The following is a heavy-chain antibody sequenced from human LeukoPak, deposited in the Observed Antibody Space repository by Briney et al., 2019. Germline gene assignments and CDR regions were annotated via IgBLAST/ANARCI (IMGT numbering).Heavy chain of an antibody. CDR3: AKDTWSGCSYFDY. Sequence: GGSLRLSCAASGFTFDDYTMHWVRQAPGKGLEWVSLISWDGGSTYYADSVKGRFTISRDNSKNSLYLQMNSLRTEDTALHYCAKDTWSGCSYFDYWGQGTLVTVSS. CDR2: ISWDGGST. J-gene: IGHJ4*02. D-gene: IGHD3-3*01. V-gene: IGHV3-43*01. CDR1: GFTFDDYT.